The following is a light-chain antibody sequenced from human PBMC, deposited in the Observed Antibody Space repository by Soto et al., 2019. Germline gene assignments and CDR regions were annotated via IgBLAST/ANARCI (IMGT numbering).Light chain of an antibody. V-gene: IGLV2-14*01. Sequence: QSALTQPASVSGSPGQSSTLSCTGTSSDDGGYNYVSWYQQHPGKAPKLMIYEVSNRPSGVSNRFSGSKSGNTASLTISGLQAEDEADYDCSSYTSSSTEVFGTGTKFTVL. CDR2: EVS. CDR1: SSDDGGYNY. J-gene: IGLJ1*01. CDR3: SSYTSSSTEV.